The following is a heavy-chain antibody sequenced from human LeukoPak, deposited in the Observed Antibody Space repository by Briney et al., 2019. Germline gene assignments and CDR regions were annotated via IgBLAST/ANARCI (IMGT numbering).Heavy chain of an antibody. CDR3: ARGESSYCSGGCYFAS. CDR1: GFTFSSYG. D-gene: IGHD2-21*02. Sequence: GGSLRLSCAASGFTFSSYGMHWVRQAPGKGLEWVAVISYDGSNKYYADSVKGRFTVSRDNGKGSLYLHMNSLRAEDTAMYYCARGESSYCSGGCYFASWGQGTLVTISS. J-gene: IGHJ5*01. V-gene: IGHV3-30*03. CDR2: ISYDGSNK.